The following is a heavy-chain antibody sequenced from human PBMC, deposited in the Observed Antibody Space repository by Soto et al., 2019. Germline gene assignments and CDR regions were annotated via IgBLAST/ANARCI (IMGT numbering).Heavy chain of an antibody. D-gene: IGHD3-16*01. V-gene: IGHV4-59*02. J-gene: IGHJ4*01. Sequence: SETLSLTCSVSGVSVRSYYWTWVRQPPGKGLEWIGFTYFSGSTSYNLSLRSRVSISLDTSKNQFSLNLTSVTAADTAVHYRPRARTFSLWDYFGSWGQGTLETVSS. CDR2: TYFSGST. CDR1: GVSVRSYY. CDR3: PRARTFSLWDYFGS.